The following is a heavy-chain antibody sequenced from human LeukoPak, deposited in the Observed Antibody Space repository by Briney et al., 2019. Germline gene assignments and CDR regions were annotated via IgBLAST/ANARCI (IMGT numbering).Heavy chain of an antibody. CDR3: ARERNPHDAFDI. V-gene: IGHV1-69*06. CDR1: GGTFSSYA. Sequence: GASVKVSCKASGGTFSSYAISWVRQAPGQGLEWMGGIIPIFGTANYAQKFQGRVTITADKSTSTAYMELSSLRSEDTAVYYCARERNPHDAFDIWGQGTMVTVSS. CDR2: IIPIFGTA. D-gene: IGHD1-14*01. J-gene: IGHJ3*02.